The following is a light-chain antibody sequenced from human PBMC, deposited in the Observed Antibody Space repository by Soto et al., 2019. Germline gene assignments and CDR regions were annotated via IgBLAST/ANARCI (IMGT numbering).Light chain of an antibody. V-gene: IGLV2-8*01. CDR3: SSYAGSNNLV. Sequence: QSALTQPPSASGSPGQSVTISCTGTSSDIGGYDYVSWYQQHPGKAPKLIIYEVNKRPSGVPDRFSGSTSGNTASLTVSGLQAEDEADYCCSSYAGSNNLVFAGGTKLTVL. CDR1: SSDIGGYDY. CDR2: EVN. J-gene: IGLJ3*02.